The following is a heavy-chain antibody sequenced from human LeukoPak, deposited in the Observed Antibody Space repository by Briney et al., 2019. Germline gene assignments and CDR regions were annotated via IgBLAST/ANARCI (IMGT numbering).Heavy chain of an antibody. CDR1: GYSFTSYW. Sequence: GESLKISCKGSGYSFTSYWIGWVRQMPGKGLEWMGIIYPGDSDTRYSPSFQGQVTISADKFISTAYLQWSSLKASDTAMYYCARRIRIAVAGTVDYGMDVWGQGTTVTVSS. V-gene: IGHV5-51*01. CDR2: IYPGDSDT. J-gene: IGHJ6*02. CDR3: ARRIRIAVAGTVDYGMDV. D-gene: IGHD6-19*01.